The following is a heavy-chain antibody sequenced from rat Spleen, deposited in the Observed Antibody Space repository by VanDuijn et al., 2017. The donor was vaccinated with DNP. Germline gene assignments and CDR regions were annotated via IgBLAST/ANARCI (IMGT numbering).Heavy chain of an antibody. J-gene: IGHJ2*01. Sequence: EVQLVESGGDLVQPGRSLKLSCTASGFSFNNYGMAWVRQAPTKGLEWVASIGPGGGNTYYRDSVKGRFTISRNNAKNTQYLQMDSLRSEDTATYYCASSAGTTVDYFDFWGQGVMVTVSS. CDR1: GFSFNNYG. CDR2: IGPGGGNT. V-gene: IGHV5S13*01. CDR3: ASSAGTTVDYFDF. D-gene: IGHD1-1*01.